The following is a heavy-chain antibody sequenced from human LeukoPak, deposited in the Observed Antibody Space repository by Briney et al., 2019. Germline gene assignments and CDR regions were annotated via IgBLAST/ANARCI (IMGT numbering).Heavy chain of an antibody. CDR3: ARAIAAAGRWFDP. D-gene: IGHD6-13*01. CDR2: MNPNSGGT. J-gene: IGHJ5*02. Sequence: ASVKVSCKASGYTFTNYDINWVRQATGQGLEWMGWMNPNSGGTNYAQKFQGRVTMTRDTSISTAYMELSRLRSDDTAVYYCARAIAAAGRWFDPWGQGTLVTVSS. V-gene: IGHV1-2*02. CDR1: GYTFTNYD.